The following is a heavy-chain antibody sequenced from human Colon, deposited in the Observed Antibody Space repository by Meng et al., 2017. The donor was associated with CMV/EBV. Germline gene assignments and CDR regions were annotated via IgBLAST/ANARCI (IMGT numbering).Heavy chain of an antibody. Sequence: SISSSNWWTWVRQPPGKGLEWIGEIYHSGSTNYNPSLQSRVTISVDKSKNQFSLKLSSVTAADTAVYYCARRILFSYDSSRIGLFDYWGQGTLVTVSS. CDR2: IYHSGST. CDR1: SISSSNW. D-gene: IGHD3-22*01. CDR3: ARRILFSYDSSRIGLFDY. V-gene: IGHV4-4*02. J-gene: IGHJ4*02.